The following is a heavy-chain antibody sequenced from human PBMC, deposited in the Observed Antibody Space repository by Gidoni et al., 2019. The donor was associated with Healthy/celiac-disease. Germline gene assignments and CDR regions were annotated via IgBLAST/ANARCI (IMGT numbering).Heavy chain of an antibody. J-gene: IGHJ4*02. D-gene: IGHD3-10*01. Sequence: QVQLVESGGGVVQPGRSLRLSCAASRFTFSRYAMHWVRQAPGKGLGWVAVISYDGSNKYYADSVKGRFTISRDNSKNTLYLQMNSLRAEDTAVYYCARDRGMITMVQWGQGTLVTVSS. CDR1: RFTFSRYA. V-gene: IGHV3-30-3*01. CDR3: ARDRGMITMVQ. CDR2: ISYDGSNK.